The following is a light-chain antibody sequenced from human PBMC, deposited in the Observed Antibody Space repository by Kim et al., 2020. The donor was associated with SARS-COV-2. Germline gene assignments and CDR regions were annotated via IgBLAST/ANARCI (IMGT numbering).Light chain of an antibody. V-gene: IGLV10-54*04. Sequence: RQTATLPCTEDPGDVGNPGAAWLQQHQGRPPKLLSYRNDNRPSWISERFSASRSGNTASLTITGLQPEDEADYYCSSWDSSLNSYVFGTGTKVTVL. CDR1: PGDVGNPG. CDR3: SSWDSSLNSYV. CDR2: RND. J-gene: IGLJ1*01.